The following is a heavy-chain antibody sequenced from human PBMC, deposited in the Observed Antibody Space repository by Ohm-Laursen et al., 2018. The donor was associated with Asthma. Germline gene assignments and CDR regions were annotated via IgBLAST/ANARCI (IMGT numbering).Heavy chain of an antibody. CDR2: IKQDGSEK. CDR1: GFTFSSYW. CDR3: AKFGRDYRSHGMDV. D-gene: IGHD4-11*01. Sequence: SLRLSCAAPGFTFSSYWMSWVRQAPGKGLEWVANIKQDGSEKYYVDSVKGRFTISRDNAKNSLYLQMNSLRAEDTSVYYCAKFGRDYRSHGMDVWGQGTTVTVSS. J-gene: IGHJ6*02. V-gene: IGHV3-7*03.